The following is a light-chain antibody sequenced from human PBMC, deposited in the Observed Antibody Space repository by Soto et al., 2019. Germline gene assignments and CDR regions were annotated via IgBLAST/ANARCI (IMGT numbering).Light chain of an antibody. CDR2: WAS. J-gene: IGKJ4*01. CDR1: RSVLYKSNNKNH. V-gene: IGKV4-1*01. CDR3: QQYFDVPFT. Sequence: DIVMTQSPDSLAVSLGEXATMNCKCSRSVLYKSNNKNHLAWYQQKPGQPPQLIIYWASTRESGVPERFSGSGSGTDFTLTISSLEAEDVAFYWCQQYFDVPFTFSGGTKV.